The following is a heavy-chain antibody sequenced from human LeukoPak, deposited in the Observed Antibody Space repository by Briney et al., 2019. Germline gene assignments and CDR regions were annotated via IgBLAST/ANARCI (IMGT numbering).Heavy chain of an antibody. Sequence: GGSLRLSCAGSGITVSSYWMHWVRQAPGKGLVWVSRINSDGRSTNYADSVKGRFTISRDNAKNTLYPQMNSLRAEDTAVYYCARSAYPGNSVIEDWGRGTLVTVSS. V-gene: IGHV3-74*01. D-gene: IGHD4-23*01. J-gene: IGHJ4*02. CDR2: INSDGRST. CDR1: GITVSSYW. CDR3: ARSAYPGNSVIED.